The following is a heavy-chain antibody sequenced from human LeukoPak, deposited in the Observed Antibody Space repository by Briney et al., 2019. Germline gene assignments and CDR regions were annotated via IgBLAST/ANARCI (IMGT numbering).Heavy chain of an antibody. V-gene: IGHV4-4*07. Sequence: SETLSLTCTVSGGSISNHYWNWLRQPAGKGLEWIGRIYTSGSTNYNPSLKSRVTMSVDTSKNQFSLKLSSVTAADTAVYYCATHYSGYGGWFDPWGQGTLVTVSS. CDR1: GGSISNHY. J-gene: IGHJ5*02. CDR2: IYTSGST. CDR3: ATHYSGYGGWFDP. D-gene: IGHD5-12*01.